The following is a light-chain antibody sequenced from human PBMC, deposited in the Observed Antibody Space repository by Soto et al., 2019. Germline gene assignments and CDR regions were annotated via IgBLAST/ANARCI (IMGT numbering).Light chain of an antibody. V-gene: IGKV3-15*01. CDR2: GAS. CDR3: QQYNNWPPTWT. CDR1: QSVSSN. Sequence: EIVMTQSLGTLSVSPWERATLSCRASQSVSSNLAWYQQKPGQAPRLLIYGASTRATGIPARFSGSGSGTEFTLTISSLQSEDFAVYYCQQYNNWPPTWTFGQGTKVDIK. J-gene: IGKJ1*01.